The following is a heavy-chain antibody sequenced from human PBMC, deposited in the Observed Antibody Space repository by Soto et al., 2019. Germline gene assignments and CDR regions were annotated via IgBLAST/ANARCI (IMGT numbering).Heavy chain of an antibody. CDR1: GGSISNYY. CDR3: ARHSSSARGWFAP. Sequence: PSETLSRTCTVSGGSISNYYWSWIRQPPGMGLEWIAYIFYSGSTNCNPSLKSRVTMSVDASKNQFSLNLSSVTAADTGVYYCARHSSSARGWFAPWGQGTLVTVSS. J-gene: IGHJ5*02. CDR2: IFYSGST. V-gene: IGHV4-59*01. D-gene: IGHD2-2*01.